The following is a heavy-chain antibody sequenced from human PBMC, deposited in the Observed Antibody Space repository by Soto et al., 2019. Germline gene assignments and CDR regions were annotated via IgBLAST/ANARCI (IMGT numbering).Heavy chain of an antibody. D-gene: IGHD2-21*02. CDR1: GGSISSYY. J-gene: IGHJ6*02. CDR2: MYNTGST. V-gene: IGHV4-59*01. CDR3: ARDLWGYCGTDCYPLDV. Sequence: PSETLSLTCTVSGGSISSYYWSWIRQPPGKGLEWIGYMYNTGSTVYNPSFKSRVTIPVDTSKNQFSLKLNSVTAADTAVYYCARDLWGYCGTDCYPLDVWGQGTTVTVSS.